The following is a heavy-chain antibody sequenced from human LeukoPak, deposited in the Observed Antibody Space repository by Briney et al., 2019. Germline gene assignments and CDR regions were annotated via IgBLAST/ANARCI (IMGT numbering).Heavy chain of an antibody. V-gene: IGHV3-74*01. CDR2: INSAGSTT. CDR3: ASSYGSGRFDP. Sequence: GGSLRLSCAASGFTFSSYWMHWVRQAPGKGLVWVSLINSAGSTTTYADSVKGRFTISRDNAKNTPYLQMNSLRAEDTAVYYCASSYGSGRFDPWGQGTLVTVSS. CDR1: GFTFSSYW. D-gene: IGHD3-10*01. J-gene: IGHJ5*02.